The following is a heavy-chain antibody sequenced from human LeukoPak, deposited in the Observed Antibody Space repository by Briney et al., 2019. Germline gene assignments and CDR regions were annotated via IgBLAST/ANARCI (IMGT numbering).Heavy chain of an antibody. CDR2: ISGYNGNT. CDR1: GYTFSNHG. V-gene: IGHV1-18*01. Sequence: ASVMVSCKTSGYTFSNHGISWVRQAPGQGLEWMGWISGYNGNTNYVKKFRGRVTMTTDTSTSTAYMELRSLSSDDTALYHCARDLSLGRHDDGEPFDYWGQGTLVTVSS. J-gene: IGHJ4*02. D-gene: IGHD4-17*01. CDR3: ARDLSLGRHDDGEPFDY.